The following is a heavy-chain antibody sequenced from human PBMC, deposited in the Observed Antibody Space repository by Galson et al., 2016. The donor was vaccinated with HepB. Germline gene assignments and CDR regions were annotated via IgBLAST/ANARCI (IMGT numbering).Heavy chain of an antibody. CDR1: GASISNNYW. V-gene: IGHV4-4*02. Sequence: SETLSLTCAVSGASISNNYWWSWVRQSPEKGLEWIGEIYQTGTANYDPSFTSRATISVDTSKNQIPLRLDSVTAADTAVYYCTRGTLGTTATMAFDYWGQGTLVSVSS. D-gene: IGHD1-26*01. J-gene: IGHJ4*02. CDR3: TRGTLGTTATMAFDY. CDR2: IYQTGTA.